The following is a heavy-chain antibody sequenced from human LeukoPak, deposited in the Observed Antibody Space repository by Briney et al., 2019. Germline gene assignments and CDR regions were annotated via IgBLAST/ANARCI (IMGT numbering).Heavy chain of an antibody. V-gene: IGHV4-59*12. CDR3: ARDRYYYDSSGYYVFDY. J-gene: IGHJ4*02. D-gene: IGHD3-22*01. CDR2: IYYSGST. CDR1: GGSISSYY. Sequence: PSETLSLTCTVSGGSISSYYWSWIRQPPGKGLEWIGYIYYSGSTNYNPSLESRVTMSVDTSKNQFSLKLSSVTAADTAVYYCARDRYYYDSSGYYVFDYWGQGTLVTVSS.